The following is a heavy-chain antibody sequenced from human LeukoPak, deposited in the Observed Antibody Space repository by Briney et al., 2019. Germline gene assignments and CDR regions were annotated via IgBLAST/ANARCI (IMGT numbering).Heavy chain of an antibody. D-gene: IGHD6-13*01. Sequence: GTSVKVSCKASGFTFTSSAMQWVRQARGQRLEWMGWIVVGSGHTNYAQKFKERVTVTRDMPTRTVYMELRSLRSEDTAVYYCAADDQQLVMWGQGTLVTVSS. J-gene: IGHJ4*02. CDR3: AADDQQLVM. V-gene: IGHV1-58*02. CDR1: GFTFTSSA. CDR2: IVVGSGHT.